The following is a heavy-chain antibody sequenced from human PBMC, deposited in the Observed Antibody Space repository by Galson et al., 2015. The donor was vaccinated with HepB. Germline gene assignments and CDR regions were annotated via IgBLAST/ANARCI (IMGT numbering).Heavy chain of an antibody. CDR1: GFAFSNAW. V-gene: IGHV3-15*01. CDR3: TTEAWILDAFGI. CDR2: IKSKTDGGTT. D-gene: IGHD5-18*01. J-gene: IGHJ3*02. Sequence: SLRLSCAASGFAFSNAWMSWVRQAQGKGLEWVGRIKSKTDGGTTDYAAPVKGRFTISRDDSKNTLYLQMNSLKTEDIAVYYCTTEAWILDAFGIWGQGTMVTVSS.